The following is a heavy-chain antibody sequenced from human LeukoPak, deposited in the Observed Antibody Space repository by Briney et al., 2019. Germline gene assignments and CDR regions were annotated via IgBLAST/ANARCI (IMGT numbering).Heavy chain of an antibody. Sequence: PLETLSLTCTVSGGSISTYYWSWIRQPPGKGLEWVGYIYYSGSTNYNPSLKSRGTISVDTSKNQFSLKLSSVTAADTAVYYCARHLTRGYSYGHDAFDIWGQGTMVTVSS. D-gene: IGHD5-18*01. CDR1: GGSISTYY. CDR2: IYYSGST. V-gene: IGHV4-59*01. J-gene: IGHJ3*02. CDR3: ARHLTRGYSYGHDAFDI.